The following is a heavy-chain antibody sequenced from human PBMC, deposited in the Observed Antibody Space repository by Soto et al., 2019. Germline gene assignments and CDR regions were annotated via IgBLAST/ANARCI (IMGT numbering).Heavy chain of an antibody. J-gene: IGHJ4*02. D-gene: IGHD4-17*01. Sequence: GGSLRLSCAASGFTFSSYAMNWVRQAPGKGLEWVSSVSGSGASTYHADSVKGRFTISRDNSKNTLYLQMNSLRAEDTAIYYCAKGLNTVTTSIEYWGQGTLVTVSS. CDR2: VSGSGAST. CDR3: AKGLNTVTTSIEY. V-gene: IGHV3-23*01. CDR1: GFTFSSYA.